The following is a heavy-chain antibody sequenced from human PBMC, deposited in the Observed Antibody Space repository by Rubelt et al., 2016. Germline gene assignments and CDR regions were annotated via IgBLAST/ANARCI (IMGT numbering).Heavy chain of an antibody. Sequence: QVQLVQSGAEVKKPGASVKVSCKASGYTFTSYYMHWVRQAPGQGLEWMGIINPSGCSTSYEQKFQGRVTMTRDTSTSTVYMELSSLGSEDTAVYYCARSPRYDFEDNWFDPWGQGTLVTVSS. CDR3: ARSPRYDFEDNWFDP. CDR1: GYTFTSYY. J-gene: IGHJ5*02. V-gene: IGHV1-46*01. CDR2: INPSGCST. D-gene: IGHD3-3*01.